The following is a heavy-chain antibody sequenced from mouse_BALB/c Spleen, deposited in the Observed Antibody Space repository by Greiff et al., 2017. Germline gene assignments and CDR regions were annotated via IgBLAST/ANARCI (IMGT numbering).Heavy chain of an antibody. CDR3: NAYDGSFAY. J-gene: IGHJ3*01. D-gene: IGHD2-3*01. CDR1: GFNIKDYY. V-gene: IGHV14-4*02. Sequence: VQLQQSGAELVRSGASVKLSCTASGFNIKDYYMHWVKQRPEQGLEWIGWIDPENGDTEYAPKFQGKATMTADTSSNTAYLQLSSLTSEDTAVYDCNAYDGSFAYWGQGTLVTVSA. CDR2: IDPENGDT.